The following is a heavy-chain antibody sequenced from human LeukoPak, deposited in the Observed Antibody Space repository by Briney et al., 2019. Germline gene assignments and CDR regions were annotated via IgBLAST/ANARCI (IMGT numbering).Heavy chain of an antibody. V-gene: IGHV1-18*01. Sequence: ASVKVSCKASGYTFTSYGISWVRQAPGQGLEWMGWISAYNGNTNYAQKLQGRVTMTTDTSTSTAYMELRSLRSDDTAVYYRARDTTPYDSSGYYYIYWGQGTLVTVSS. CDR2: ISAYNGNT. J-gene: IGHJ4*02. CDR3: ARDTTPYDSSGYYYIY. D-gene: IGHD3-22*01. CDR1: GYTFTSYG.